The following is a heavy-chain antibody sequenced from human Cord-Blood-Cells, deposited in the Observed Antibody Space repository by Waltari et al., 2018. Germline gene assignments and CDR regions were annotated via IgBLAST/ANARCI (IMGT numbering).Heavy chain of an antibody. Sequence: QVQLVQSGAEVKKPGASVKVSCKASGYTFTGYYMHWVRQAPGQGLEWMGWSNPNSGGTNYAQKVQGWVTMTRDTSISTAYMELSRLRSDDTAVYYCARGRGYGLGIENFDYWGQGTLVTVSS. V-gene: IGHV1-2*04. CDR3: ARGRGYGLGIENFDY. CDR1: GYTFTGYY. D-gene: IGHD7-27*01. J-gene: IGHJ4*02. CDR2: SNPNSGGT.